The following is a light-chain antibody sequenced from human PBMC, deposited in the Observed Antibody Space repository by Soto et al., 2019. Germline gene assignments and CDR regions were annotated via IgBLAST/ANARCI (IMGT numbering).Light chain of an antibody. J-gene: IGKJ1*01. CDR2: AAS. CDR1: QSVSTNN. Sequence: IVLTQSPGTLSSSPGERATLSCRASQSVSTNNLAWYQQRPGRAPRLLIYAASRRATGIPDRFSGSGSGTDFTLTTSRLEPEDLAVHYCHQYDYSVCTFGQGTKVEIK. V-gene: IGKV3-20*01. CDR3: HQYDYSVCT.